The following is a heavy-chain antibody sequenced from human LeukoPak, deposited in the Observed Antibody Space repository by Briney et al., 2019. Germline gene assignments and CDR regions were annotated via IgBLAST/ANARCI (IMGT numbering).Heavy chain of an antibody. CDR1: DGSISSYY. CDR2: IYYTGST. J-gene: IGHJ4*02. CDR3: ATGDRYCYDSSGYYNFDY. V-gene: IGHV4-59*12. D-gene: IGHD3-22*01. Sequence: SKTLSLTCSVSDGSISSYYWNWIRRPPGKGLEWIGYIYYTGSTNYNPSLKSRVTISVDTSKNQFSLKLSSVTAADTAVYYCATGDRYCYDSSGYYNFDYWGQGTLVTVSS.